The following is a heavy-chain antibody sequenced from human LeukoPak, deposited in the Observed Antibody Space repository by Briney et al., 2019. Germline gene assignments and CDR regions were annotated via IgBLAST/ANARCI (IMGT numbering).Heavy chain of an antibody. D-gene: IGHD1-7*01. J-gene: IGHJ4*02. CDR1: GGTFSSYT. CDR3: AREPTGTTNPPDY. CDR2: IIPILGIA. Sequence: SVKVSCKASGGTFSSYTISWVRRAPGQGLEWMGRIIPILGIANYAQKFQGRVTITADKSTSTAYMELSSLRSEDTAVYYCAREPTGTTNPPDYWGQGTLVTVSS. V-gene: IGHV1-69*04.